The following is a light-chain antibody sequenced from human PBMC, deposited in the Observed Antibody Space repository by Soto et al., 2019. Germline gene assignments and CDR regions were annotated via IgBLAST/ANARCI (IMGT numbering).Light chain of an antibody. J-gene: IGKJ4*01. CDR1: QIVSSY. CDR3: QQRSNWPPLT. CDR2: DAS. V-gene: IGKV3-11*01. Sequence: EIVLTQSPATLSLSPGERATLSCRASQIVSSYLAWYQQKPGQAPRLLIYDASNRATGIPARFSGSGSGTDVTLTISSLEPEEFAVYYCQQRSNWPPLTFGGGTKVEIK.